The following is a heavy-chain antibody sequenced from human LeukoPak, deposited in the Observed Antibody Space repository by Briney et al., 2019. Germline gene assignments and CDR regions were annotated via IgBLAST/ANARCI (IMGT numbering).Heavy chain of an antibody. J-gene: IGHJ4*02. CDR3: AGGLHPGRGWYIY. V-gene: IGHV3-30*04. CDR1: GFTFSSYA. CDR2: ISYDGSNK. Sequence: PGGSLRLSCAASGFTFSSYAMHWVRQAPGKGLEWVAVISYDGSNKYYADSVKGRFTISRDNSKNTLYLQMNSLRAEDTAVYYCAGGLHPGRGWYIYWGQGTLVTVSS. D-gene: IGHD6-19*01.